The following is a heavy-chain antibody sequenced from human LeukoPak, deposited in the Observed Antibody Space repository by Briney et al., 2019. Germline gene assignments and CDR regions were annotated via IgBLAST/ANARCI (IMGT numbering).Heavy chain of an antibody. J-gene: IGHJ4*02. Sequence: PSETLSLTCTVSGGSISSSSYYWGWIRQPPGKGLEWIGSIYYSGSTYYNPSLKSRVTISVDTSKIQFSLKLSSVTAADTAVYYCARQPQYGSGSYYKPVFDYWGQGTLVTVSS. V-gene: IGHV4-39*01. CDR2: IYYSGST. CDR1: GGSISSSSYY. D-gene: IGHD3-10*01. CDR3: ARQPQYGSGSYYKPVFDY.